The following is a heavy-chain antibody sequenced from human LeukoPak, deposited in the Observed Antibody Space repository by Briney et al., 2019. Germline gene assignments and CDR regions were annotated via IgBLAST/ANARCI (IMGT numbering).Heavy chain of an antibody. D-gene: IGHD3-10*01. Sequence: GGSLRLSCEVSGFTFRTSGMHWVRQAPGKGLEWVAVISYDGNNKYYADSVKGRFTISRDNSKNTLYLQMNSLRAEDTAVYYCASQGGLLWFGELSGGMDVWGQGTTVTVSS. CDR3: ASQGGLLWFGELSGGMDV. CDR2: ISYDGNNK. V-gene: IGHV3-30*03. CDR1: GFTFRTSG. J-gene: IGHJ6*02.